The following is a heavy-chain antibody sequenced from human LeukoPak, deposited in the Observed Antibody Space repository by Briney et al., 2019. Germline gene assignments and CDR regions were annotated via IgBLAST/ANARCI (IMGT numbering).Heavy chain of an antibody. V-gene: IGHV4-59*11. CDR2: IYDSGST. Sequence: PETLSLTCTVSGGSIISHYWSWIRQPPGKGLEWIGYIYDSGSTNFNPSLKSRVTISVDTSKNQFSLKLGSVTAADTAVYYCARMRDWFDPWGQGTLVTVSS. CDR3: ARMRDWFDP. J-gene: IGHJ5*02. CDR1: GGSIISHY.